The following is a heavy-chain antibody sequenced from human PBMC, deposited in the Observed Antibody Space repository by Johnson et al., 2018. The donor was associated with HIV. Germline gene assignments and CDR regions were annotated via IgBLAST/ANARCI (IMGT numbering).Heavy chain of an antibody. CDR1: GFTFSDYY. J-gene: IGHJ3*02. V-gene: IGHV3-11*04. D-gene: IGHD5-18*01. Sequence: QVQLVESGGGVVQPGGSLRLSCVASGFTFSDYYMSWIRQAPGKGLEWVSYISSSGSTIYYADSVKGRFTISRDNAQNSLYLQMNSLRAEDTAVYYCAIDHTRIQLWLRGAFDIWGQGTMVTVSS. CDR3: AIDHTRIQLWLRGAFDI. CDR2: ISSSGSTI.